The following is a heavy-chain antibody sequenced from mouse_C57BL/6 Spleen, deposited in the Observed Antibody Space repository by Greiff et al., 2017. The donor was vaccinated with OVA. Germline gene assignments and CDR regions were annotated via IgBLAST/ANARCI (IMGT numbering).Heavy chain of an antibody. CDR1: GYAFSSSW. CDR3: ARDHYGTFFDY. D-gene: IGHD2-1*01. CDR2: IYPGDGDT. Sequence: VQLVESGPELVKPGASVKISCKASGYAFSSSWMNWVKQRPGKGLEWIGRIYPGDGDTNYNGKFKGKATLTADKSSSTAYMQLSSLTSEDSAVYFCARDHYGTFFDYWGQGTTLTVSS. V-gene: IGHV1-82*01. J-gene: IGHJ2*01.